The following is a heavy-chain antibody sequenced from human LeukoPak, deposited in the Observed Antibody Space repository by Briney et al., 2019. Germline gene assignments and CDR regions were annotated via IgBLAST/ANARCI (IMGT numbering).Heavy chain of an antibody. CDR1: GFTFSSYS. Sequence: GGSLRLSCAASGFTFSSYSMNWVRQAPGKGLEWVSYISSSGSTIYYADSVKGRFTISRDNAKNSLYLQMNSLRAEDTAVYYCARPIGIAEAGDAFDIWGQGTMVTVSS. V-gene: IGHV3-48*04. CDR2: ISSSGSTI. CDR3: ARPIGIAEAGDAFDI. J-gene: IGHJ3*02. D-gene: IGHD6-19*01.